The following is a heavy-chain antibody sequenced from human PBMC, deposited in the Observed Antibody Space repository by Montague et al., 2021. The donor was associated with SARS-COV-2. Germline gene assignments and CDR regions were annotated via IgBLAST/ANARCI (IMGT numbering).Heavy chain of an antibody. CDR3: ARIPVGSKYYFDF. CDR2: TYYRPKRYN. D-gene: IGHD2-2*01. J-gene: IGHJ4*02. Sequence: CAISGDSVSGNEATCNWIRQSPSLGPQWLGRTYYRPKRYNDYAESVKSRITIDPDTSKHQFSLHLNSVTPEDTAVYYCARIPVGSKYYFDFWGQGTLVTVSS. V-gene: IGHV6-1*01. CDR1: GDSVSGNEAT.